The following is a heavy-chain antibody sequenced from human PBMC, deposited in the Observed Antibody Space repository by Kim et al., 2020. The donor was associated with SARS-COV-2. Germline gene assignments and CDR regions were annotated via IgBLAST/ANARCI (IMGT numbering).Heavy chain of an antibody. J-gene: IGHJ6*02. CDR3: AGEKRTVRDYYYYGMDV. Sequence: SVKGRFTISRANAKTTLYLQINSLRAEDTAVYYCAGEKRTVRDYYYYGMDVWGRGTTVTVSS. D-gene: IGHD2-2*01. V-gene: IGHV3-74*01.